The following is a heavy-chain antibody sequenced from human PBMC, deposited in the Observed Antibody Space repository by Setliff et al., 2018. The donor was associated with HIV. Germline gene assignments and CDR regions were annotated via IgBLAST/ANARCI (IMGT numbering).Heavy chain of an antibody. D-gene: IGHD6-19*01. CDR1: GGTFSSHA. CDR3: ARSPRYSSGWYDSYFDQ. J-gene: IGHJ4*02. Sequence: SVKVSCKASGGTFSSHAISWVRQAPGQGLEWMGGIIPMYGTSNYAQKFQGRVTITTDESTSTAYMELSRLRSDDTAVYYCARSPRYSSGWYDSYFDQWGQGTLVTVSS. V-gene: IGHV1-69*05. CDR2: IIPMYGTS.